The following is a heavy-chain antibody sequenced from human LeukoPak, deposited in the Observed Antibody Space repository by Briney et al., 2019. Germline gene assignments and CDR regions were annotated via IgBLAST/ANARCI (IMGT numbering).Heavy chain of an antibody. D-gene: IGHD3-10*01. CDR3: ARRESLVGAIIRRPYWYFDL. J-gene: IGHJ2*01. V-gene: IGHV4-39*07. CDR2: IYYSGST. Sequence: PSETLSLTCTVSGGSISSSSYYWGWIRQPPGKGLEWIGSIYYSGSTYYNPSLKSRVTISVDTSKNQFSLKLSSVTAADTAVYYCARRESLVGAIIRRPYWYFDLWGRGTLVTVSS. CDR1: GGSISSSSYY.